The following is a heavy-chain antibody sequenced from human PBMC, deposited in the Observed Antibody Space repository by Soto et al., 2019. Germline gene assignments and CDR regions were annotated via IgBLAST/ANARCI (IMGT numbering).Heavy chain of an antibody. V-gene: IGHV3-23*01. J-gene: IGHJ6*04. CDR2: ITGSGTST. CDR3: GRSPDFYYYTIDF. Sequence: PGGSLRVYCAASGVSLSGYAMAWARQAPGKGLEWVSSITGSGTSTYYADSVKGRFIISRDNSKNTVSLQMNSLRADDTAVYYCGRSPDFYYYTIDFSGERTTVTVSS. CDR1: GVSLSGYA.